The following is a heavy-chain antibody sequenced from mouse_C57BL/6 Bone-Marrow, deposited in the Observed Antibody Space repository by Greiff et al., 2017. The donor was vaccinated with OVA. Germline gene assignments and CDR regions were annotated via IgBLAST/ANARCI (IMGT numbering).Heavy chain of an antibody. CDR1: GYTFTSYW. J-gene: IGHJ2*01. CDR3: ASRTRRGDFDY. V-gene: IGHV1-50*01. Sequence: VQLQQPGAELVKPGASVKLSCKASGYTFTSYWMQWVKQRPGQGLEWIGEIDPSDSYTNYNQKFKGKATLTVDTSSSTAYMQLSSLTSEDSAVYYCASRTRRGDFDYWGQGTTLTVSS. CDR2: IDPSDSYT.